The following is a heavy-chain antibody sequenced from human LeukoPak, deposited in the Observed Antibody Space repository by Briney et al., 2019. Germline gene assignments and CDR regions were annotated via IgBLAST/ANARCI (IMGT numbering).Heavy chain of an antibody. J-gene: IGHJ4*02. D-gene: IGHD6-13*01. CDR2: ISNSSSYI. CDR3: ARDASYSSSRYGFRGLDY. V-gene: IGHV3-21*01. Sequence: RGSLRLSCAASGFTFSSYSMNWVRQAPGKGLEWVSSISNSSSYIYYADSVKGRFTISRDNAKNSLYLQMNSLRAEDTAVYYCARDASYSSSRYGFRGLDYWGQGTVVTVSS. CDR1: GFTFSSYS.